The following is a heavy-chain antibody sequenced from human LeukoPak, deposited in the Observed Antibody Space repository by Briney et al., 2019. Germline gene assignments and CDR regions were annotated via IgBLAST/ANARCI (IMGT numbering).Heavy chain of an antibody. CDR2: INEDGSTI. D-gene: IGHD6-19*01. CDR3: ARELSGLWDT. V-gene: IGHV3-74*01. J-gene: IGHJ5*02. CDR1: GFTFSSNW. Sequence: PGGSLRLSCATSGFTFSSNWMHWVRQAPGKGPVWVSRINEDGSTINYADSVKGRCTISRDNTKNTLHLQMNRLRAEDTAVYYCARELSGLWDTWGQGTLVTVSS.